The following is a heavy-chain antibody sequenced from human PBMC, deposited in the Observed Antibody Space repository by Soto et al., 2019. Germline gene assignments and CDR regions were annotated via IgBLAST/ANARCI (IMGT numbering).Heavy chain of an antibody. CDR1: GYTLTELS. V-gene: IGHV1-24*01. D-gene: IGHD3-22*01. CDR2: FDPEDGET. Sequence: ASVKVSCKVSGYTLTELSMHCVLQSRGKWLEWMGGFDPEDGETIYAQKFQGRVTMTEDTSTDTAYMELSSLRSEDTAVYYCATAGGDSSGYYYGAFDIWGQGTMVTVSS. CDR3: ATAGGDSSGYYYGAFDI. J-gene: IGHJ3*02.